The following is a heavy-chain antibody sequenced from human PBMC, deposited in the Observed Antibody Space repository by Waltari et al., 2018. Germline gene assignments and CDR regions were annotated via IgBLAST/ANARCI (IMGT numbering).Heavy chain of an antibody. D-gene: IGHD5-18*01. CDR1: GGTFSSYA. CDR2: FIPICGTA. V-gene: IGHV1-69*12. J-gene: IGHJ5*02. CDR3: ARDLVDTAMVTYWFDP. Sequence: QVQLVQSGAEVKKPGSSVKVSCKASGGTFSSYAISWVRQAPGQGLEWMGVFIPICGTANYAQKFQGRVTITADESTSTAYMELSSLGSEDTAVYYCARDLVDTAMVTYWFDPWGQGTLVTVSS.